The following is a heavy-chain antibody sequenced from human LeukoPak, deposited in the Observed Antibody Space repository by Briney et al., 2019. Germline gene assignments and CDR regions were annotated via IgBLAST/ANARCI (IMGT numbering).Heavy chain of an antibody. Sequence: PSETLSLTCAVYGGSFSGYYWSWIRQPPGKGLEWIGEINHSGSTNYNPSLKSRVTISVDTSKYQFSLKLSSVTAADTAVYYCARGYRTTVTRYNWFDPWGQGTLVTVSS. CDR2: INHSGST. J-gene: IGHJ5*02. CDR1: GGSFSGYY. D-gene: IGHD4-17*01. V-gene: IGHV4-34*01. CDR3: ARGYRTTVTRYNWFDP.